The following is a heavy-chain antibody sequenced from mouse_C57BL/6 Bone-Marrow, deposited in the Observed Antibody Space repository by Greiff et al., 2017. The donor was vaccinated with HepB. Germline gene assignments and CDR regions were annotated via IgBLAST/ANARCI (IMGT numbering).Heavy chain of an antibody. V-gene: IGHV1-58*01. D-gene: IGHD1-1*01. CDR2: IDIGNGYT. Sequence: VQLQQSGAELVRPGSSVKMSCKTSGYTFTSYGINWVKQRPGQGLEWIGYIDIGNGYTEYNEKFKGKATLTSDTSSSTASMQLSSLTSEDSAIYFCARTHYYYGDVWGTGTTVTVSS. J-gene: IGHJ1*03. CDR1: GYTFTSYG. CDR3: ARTHYYYGDV.